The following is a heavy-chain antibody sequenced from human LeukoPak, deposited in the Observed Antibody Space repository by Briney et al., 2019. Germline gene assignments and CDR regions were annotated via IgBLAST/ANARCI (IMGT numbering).Heavy chain of an antibody. V-gene: IGHV3-23*01. CDR2: ISGSGGST. CDR3: AKVVGPYYFDY. Sequence: GGSLRLSCAASGFTFTSYAMSWVRQAPGKGLEWVSAISGSGGSTYCADSVKGRFTFSRDNSKNTLYLQMNSLRAEDTAVYYCAKVVGPYYFDYWGQGTLVTVSS. J-gene: IGHJ4*02. CDR1: GFTFTSYA.